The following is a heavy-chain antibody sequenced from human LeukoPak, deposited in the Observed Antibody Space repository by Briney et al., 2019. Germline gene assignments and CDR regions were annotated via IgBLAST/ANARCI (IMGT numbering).Heavy chain of an antibody. D-gene: IGHD3-9*01. CDR2: ISGSGGST. CDR3: AKETDILTGLYDY. J-gene: IGHJ4*02. CDR1: GFTFSTYA. Sequence: GGSLRPSCAASGFTFSTYAMSWVRLAPGKGLEWVSGISGSGGSTYYADSVKGRFTSSRDNSKNTLYLQMNSLRAEDTAVYYCAKETDILTGLYDYWGQGTLVTVSS. V-gene: IGHV3-23*01.